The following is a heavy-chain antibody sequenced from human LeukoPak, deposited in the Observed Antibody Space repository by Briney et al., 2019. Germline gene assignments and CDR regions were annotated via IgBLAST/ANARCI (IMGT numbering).Heavy chain of an antibody. V-gene: IGHV3-21*01. CDR1: GFTFSSYT. Sequence: GGPLRLSCAASGFTFSSYTMNWVRQAPGKGLEWVSSISSSSTYINYADSVKGRFTISRDNAKNSLYLQMNSLRAEDTAVYYCARDRSPGNFDYWGQGTLVTVSS. J-gene: IGHJ4*02. D-gene: IGHD3-10*01. CDR3: ARDRSPGNFDY. CDR2: ISSSSTYI.